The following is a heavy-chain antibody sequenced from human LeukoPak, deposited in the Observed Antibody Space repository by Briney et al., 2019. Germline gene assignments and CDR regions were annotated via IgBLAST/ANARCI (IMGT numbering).Heavy chain of an antibody. D-gene: IGHD3-10*01. CDR3: ARGMGGSGSYGSDY. Sequence: ASVKVSCKASGYTFTSYDINWVRQATGQGLEWMGWMNPNSGNTGYAQKFQGRVTMNGNTSISTAYMELSSLRSEDTAVYYCARGMGGSGSYGSDYWGQGTLVTVSS. CDR2: MNPNSGNT. J-gene: IGHJ4*02. V-gene: IGHV1-8*01. CDR1: GYTFTSYD.